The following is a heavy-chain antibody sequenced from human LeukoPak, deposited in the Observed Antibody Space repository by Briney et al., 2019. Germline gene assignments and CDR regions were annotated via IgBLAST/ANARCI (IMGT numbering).Heavy chain of an antibody. D-gene: IGHD3-10*01. CDR2: IIPILGIA. CDR1: GGTFSSYT. CDR3: ALPYYGSGSLNLFHP. Sequence: GASVKVSCKASGGTFSSYTISWVRQAPGQGLEWMGRIIPILGIANYAQKFQGRVTITADKSTSTAYMELSSLRSEDTAVYYCALPYYGSGSLNLFHPWGEGTLVTVSS. V-gene: IGHV1-69*02. J-gene: IGHJ5*02.